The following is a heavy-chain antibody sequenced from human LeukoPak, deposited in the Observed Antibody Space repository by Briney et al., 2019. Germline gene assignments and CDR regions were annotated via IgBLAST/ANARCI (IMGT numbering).Heavy chain of an antibody. V-gene: IGHV1-46*01. J-gene: IGHJ4*02. CDR3: ARGGFSGYAPNPEYYFDY. CDR2: INPSGGST. D-gene: IGHD5-12*01. Sequence: ASVKVSCKASGYTFTSYYMHWVRQAPGQGLEWMGIINPSGGSTSYAQKFQGRVTMTRDTSTSTVYMELSSLRSEDTAVYYCARGGFSGYAPNPEYYFDYWGQGTLVTVSS. CDR1: GYTFTSYY.